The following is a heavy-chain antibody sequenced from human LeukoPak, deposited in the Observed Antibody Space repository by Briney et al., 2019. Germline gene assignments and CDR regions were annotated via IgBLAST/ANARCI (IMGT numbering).Heavy chain of an antibody. CDR3: ARSLITMIVTN. CDR2: INHSGST. Sequence: GSLRLSCAASGFTFSSYAMSWIRQPPGKGLEWIGEINHSGSTNYNPSLKSRVTISVDTSKNQFSLKLSSVTAADTAVYYCARSLITMIVTNWGQGTLVTVSS. V-gene: IGHV4-34*01. CDR1: GFTFSSYA. D-gene: IGHD3-22*01. J-gene: IGHJ4*02.